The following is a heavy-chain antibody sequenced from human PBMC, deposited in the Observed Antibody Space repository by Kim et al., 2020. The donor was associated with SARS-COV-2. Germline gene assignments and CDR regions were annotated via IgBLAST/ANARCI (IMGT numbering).Heavy chain of an antibody. CDR3: AKDWGGYLGY. Sequence: SNKIYADSVKGRITISRDNSKNTLYLQMNSLRAEDTAMYYCAKDWGGYLGYWGQGTLVTVSS. CDR2: SNK. V-gene: IGHV3-30*02. J-gene: IGHJ4*02. D-gene: IGHD5-12*01.